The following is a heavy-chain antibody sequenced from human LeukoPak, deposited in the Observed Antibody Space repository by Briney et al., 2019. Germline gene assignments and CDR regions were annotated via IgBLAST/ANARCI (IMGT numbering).Heavy chain of an antibody. CDR3: ARVNECSSTSCYNYYYGMDV. CDR1: GGSISSYY. J-gene: IGHJ6*02. Sequence: SETLSLTCTVSGGSISSYYWSWIRQPPGKGLEWIGYIYYSGSTNYNPSLKSRVTISVDTSKNQFPLKLSSVTAADTAVYYCARVNECSSTSCYNYYYGMDVWGQGTTVTVSS. V-gene: IGHV4-59*01. CDR2: IYYSGST. D-gene: IGHD2-2*02.